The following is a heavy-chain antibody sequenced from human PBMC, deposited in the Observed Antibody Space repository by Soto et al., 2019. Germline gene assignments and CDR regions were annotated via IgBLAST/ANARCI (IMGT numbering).Heavy chain of an antibody. D-gene: IGHD1-20*01. CDR1: GGSFSGYY. CDR3: ARGRTLITGTSLDY. J-gene: IGHJ4*02. Sequence: SETVSLTCAVYGGSFSGYYWTWIRQPPGKGLEWIGEINHSGSTNYKPSLRSRVTISVDTSKNQLSLKVNSVTAADTAVYYCARGRTLITGTSLDYWGQGTLVTVSS. CDR2: INHSGST. V-gene: IGHV4-34*01.